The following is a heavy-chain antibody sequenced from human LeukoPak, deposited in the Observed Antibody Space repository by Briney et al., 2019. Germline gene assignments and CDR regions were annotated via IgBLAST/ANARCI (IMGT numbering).Heavy chain of an antibody. CDR2: IWYDGSNK. CDR3: AKSLRIVGASDAFDI. CDR1: GFTFSSYG. Sequence: GGSLRLSCAASGFTFSSYGMHWVRQAPGKGLEWVAVIWYDGSNKYYADSVKGRFTISRDNSKNTLYLQMNSLRAEDTAVYYCAKSLRIVGASDAFDIWGQGTMVTVSS. V-gene: IGHV3-33*06. J-gene: IGHJ3*02. D-gene: IGHD1-26*01.